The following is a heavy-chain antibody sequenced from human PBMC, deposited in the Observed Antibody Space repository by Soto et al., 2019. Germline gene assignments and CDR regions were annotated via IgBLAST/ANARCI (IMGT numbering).Heavy chain of an antibody. V-gene: IGHV1-18*01. D-gene: IGHD6-13*01. CDR3: ARTAAGYFEY. J-gene: IGHJ4*02. CDR2: ISVYNGNK. CDR1: GYTFTNYS. Sequence: ASEKVSCKASGYTFTNYSISWVRQAPGQGLEWMGWISVYNGNKNYAQKLQGRVTMTTDTSTSTAYMDLRSLRPDDTAVYYCARTAAGYFEYWGQGTLVTVSS.